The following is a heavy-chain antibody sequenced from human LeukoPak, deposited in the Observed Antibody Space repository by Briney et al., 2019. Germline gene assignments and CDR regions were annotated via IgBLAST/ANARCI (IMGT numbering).Heavy chain of an antibody. CDR2: ISSLSSYI. V-gene: IGHV3-21*01. Sequence: GGSLRLSCAASGFTFSSYGMNWVRQAPGKGLEWVSSISSLSSYIYYADSVKGRFTISRDNAKNSLYLQMNSLRAEDTAVYYCARYYDSSGYYYPIDYWGQGTLVTVSS. CDR3: ARYYDSSGYYYPIDY. CDR1: GFTFSSYG. J-gene: IGHJ4*02. D-gene: IGHD3-22*01.